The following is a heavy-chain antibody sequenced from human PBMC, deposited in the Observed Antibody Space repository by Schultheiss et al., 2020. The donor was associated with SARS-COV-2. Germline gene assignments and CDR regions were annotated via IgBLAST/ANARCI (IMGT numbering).Heavy chain of an antibody. J-gene: IGHJ4*02. CDR3: ARATVLGHSLWDS. CDR2: IGLDNTDT. V-gene: IGHV3-74*03. D-gene: IGHD3-10*01. Sequence: GGSLRLSCAASGFTFTNHAMHWVRQGPGKGLLWVSRIGLDNTDTTYADSVKGRFTISRESAQNSLYLQMNSLETEDTAVYYCARATVLGHSLWDSWGQGTLVTVSS. CDR1: GFTFTNHA.